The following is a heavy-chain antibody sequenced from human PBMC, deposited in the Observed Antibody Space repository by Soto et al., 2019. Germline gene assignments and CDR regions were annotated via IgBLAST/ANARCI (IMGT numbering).Heavy chain of an antibody. CDR1: GYIFIDYW. CDR2: VYPRDSDT. J-gene: IGHJ4*02. CDR3: ARPPLPGYSIHFNS. Sequence: VESLKISCKASGYIFIDYWICCLLQMPGKGLEWMGIVYPRDSDTRYSPSFQGQVTISADKSINTAFLQWRSLKASDTAIYYCARPPLPGYSIHFNSWGQGTLVTVSS. V-gene: IGHV5-51*01. D-gene: IGHD1-1*01.